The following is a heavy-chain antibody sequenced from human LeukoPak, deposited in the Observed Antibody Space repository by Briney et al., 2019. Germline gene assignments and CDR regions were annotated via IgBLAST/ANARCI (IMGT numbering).Heavy chain of an antibody. Sequence: ASVKVSCKASGYXFTSYFIHWVRQAPGQGLEWMGIINPGGDYTNYAQKFQGRVTMTRDTSTTSVYMELSSLRSEDTAIYYCARSVTSGSYYGLHYWGQGTLVTVSS. CDR1: GYXFTSYF. D-gene: IGHD3-10*01. CDR2: INPGGDYT. J-gene: IGHJ4*02. V-gene: IGHV1-46*01. CDR3: ARSVTSGSYYGLHY.